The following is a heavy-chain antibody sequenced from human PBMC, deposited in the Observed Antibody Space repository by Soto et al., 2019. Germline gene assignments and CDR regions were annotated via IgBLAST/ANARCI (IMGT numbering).Heavy chain of an antibody. V-gene: IGHV3-66*01. J-gene: IGHJ4*02. Sequence: GGSLRLSCAASGFTVSSNYMSWVRLAPGRGLEWVSIIYSSGGTYYADSVKDRFTISRDNSKNTLYLQMHSLRAEDTAIYYCEKDANWEDHYWGQGTLVTVSS. CDR3: EKDANWEDHY. CDR1: GFTVSSNY. D-gene: IGHD1-1*01. CDR2: IYSSGGT.